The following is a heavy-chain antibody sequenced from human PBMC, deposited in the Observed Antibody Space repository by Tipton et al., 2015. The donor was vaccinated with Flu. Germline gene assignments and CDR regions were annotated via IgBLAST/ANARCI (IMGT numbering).Heavy chain of an antibody. Sequence: TLSLTCAVSGYSISSGYYWGWIRQPPGKGLEWIGYFHYTGKTDHNPSLKGRVTMSLDSSMTQLSLRLTSVTAADTAVYYCARVADSSDIDYWGQGILVTV. D-gene: IGHD2-15*01. CDR1: GYSISSGYY. CDR3: ARVADSSDIDY. J-gene: IGHJ4*02. CDR2: FHYTGKT. V-gene: IGHV4-28*01.